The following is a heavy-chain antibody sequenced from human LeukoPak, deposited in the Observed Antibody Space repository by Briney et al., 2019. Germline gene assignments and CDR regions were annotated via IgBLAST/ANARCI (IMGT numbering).Heavy chain of an antibody. D-gene: IGHD6-25*01. CDR2: INTDGSST. CDR3: ARERVGSDYYGLDV. V-gene: IGHV3-74*01. CDR1: GFIFSTYW. Sequence: PGGSLRLSCAASGFIFSTYWMHWVRQAPGKGLVWVSRINTDGSSTAYAASVKGRFTISRDNTKNILYLQMNSLRAEDTALYYRARERVGSDYYGLDVWGQGTTVSVSS. J-gene: IGHJ6*02.